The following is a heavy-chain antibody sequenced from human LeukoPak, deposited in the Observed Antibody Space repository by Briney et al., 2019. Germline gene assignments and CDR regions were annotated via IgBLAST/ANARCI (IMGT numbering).Heavy chain of an antibody. Sequence: RASLKVSCKASGYTFTDYYIHWVRQAPGQGPEWMGWIKANSGDTNYAQKFQGRVTLTRDTSINTAYMEVNRLRSDDTAVYYCGRVTIFSPSHYYCMDVWGQGTAVTVSS. CDR1: GYTFTDYY. CDR2: IKANSGDT. J-gene: IGHJ6*02. D-gene: IGHD3-3*01. V-gene: IGHV1-2*02. CDR3: GRVTIFSPSHYYCMDV.